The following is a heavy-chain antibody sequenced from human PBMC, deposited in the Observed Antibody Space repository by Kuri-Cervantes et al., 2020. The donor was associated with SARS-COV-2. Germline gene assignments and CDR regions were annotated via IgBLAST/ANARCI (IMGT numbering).Heavy chain of an antibody. CDR1: GGSISSSSYY. D-gene: IGHD6-13*01. CDR2: IYYSGST. J-gene: IGHJ4*02. Sequence: ESLKIFCTVSGGSISSSSYYWGWIRQPPGKGLEWIGSIYYSGSTYYNPSLKSRVTISVDTSKNQFSLKLSSVTAADTAVYYCARGGSSWYIHQYYFDYWGQGTLVTVSS. CDR3: ARGGSSWYIHQYYFDY. V-gene: IGHV4-39*01.